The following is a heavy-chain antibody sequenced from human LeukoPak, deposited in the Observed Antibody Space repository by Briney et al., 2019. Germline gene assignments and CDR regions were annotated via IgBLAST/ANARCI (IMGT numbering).Heavy chain of an antibody. Sequence: PGRSLRLSCAASGFTFSSYAMHWVRQAPGKGLEWVAVISYDGSNKYYADSVKGRFTISRDNSKNTLYLQMNSLRAEDTAVYYCGREPWLVRYYFDYWGQGTLVTVSS. D-gene: IGHD6-19*01. CDR1: GFTFSSYA. CDR3: GREPWLVRYYFDY. J-gene: IGHJ4*02. V-gene: IGHV3-30-3*01. CDR2: ISYDGSNK.